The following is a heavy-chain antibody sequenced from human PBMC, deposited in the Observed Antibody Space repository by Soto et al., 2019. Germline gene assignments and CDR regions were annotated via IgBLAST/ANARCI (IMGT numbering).Heavy chain of an antibody. CDR2: IYTSGST. CDR1: GGSISSYY. Sequence: QVQLQESGPGLVKPSETLSLTCTVSGGSISSYYWSWIRQPAGKGLEWIGRIYTSGSTNYNPSLKSRVTMSVDTSKNQFSLKLSSVTAADTAVYYCARSGVVYSGYDDNWFDPWGQGTLVTVSS. CDR3: ARSGVVYSGYDDNWFDP. J-gene: IGHJ5*02. D-gene: IGHD5-12*01. V-gene: IGHV4-4*07.